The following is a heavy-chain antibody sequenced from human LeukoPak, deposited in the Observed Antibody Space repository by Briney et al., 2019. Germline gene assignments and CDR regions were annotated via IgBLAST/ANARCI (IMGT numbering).Heavy chain of an antibody. J-gene: IGHJ4*02. D-gene: IGHD4-17*01. CDR2: INPSGGST. CDR3: ARDRATVTPRVGYFDY. CDR1: GYTFTSYY. Sequence: GASVKVSCKASGYTFTSYYMHWVRQAPGQGLEWMGIINPSGGSTSYAQKFQGRVTMTRDTSTSTVYMELSSLRSEDTAVYYCARDRATVTPRVGYFDYWGQGTLVTVSS. V-gene: IGHV1-46*01.